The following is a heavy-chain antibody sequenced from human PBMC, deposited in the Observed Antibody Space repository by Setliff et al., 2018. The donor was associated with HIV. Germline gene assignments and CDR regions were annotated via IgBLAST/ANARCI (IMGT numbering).Heavy chain of an antibody. Sequence: PSETLSLTCAVSGGSISSSNYYWGWIRQPPGKGLEWIGTIYYSGCTYYNPSLKSRVTISLDTSKNQFSLKLSSVTAADTAVYYCARGGGYYYYGMDVWGQGTTVTVSS. D-gene: IGHD3-16*01. CDR1: GGSISSSNYY. J-gene: IGHJ6*02. CDR2: IYYSGCT. V-gene: IGHV4-39*07. CDR3: ARGGGYYYYGMDV.